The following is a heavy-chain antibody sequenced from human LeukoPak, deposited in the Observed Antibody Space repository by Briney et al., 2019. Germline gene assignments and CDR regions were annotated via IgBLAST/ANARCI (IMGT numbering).Heavy chain of an antibody. CDR2: ISWNSGSI. CDR1: GFTFDDYA. Sequence: GGSLRLSCAASGFTFDDYAMHWVRRAPGKGLEWVSGISWNSGSIGYADSVKGRFTISRDNAKNSLYLQMNSLRAEDTAVYYCARLREIPVFGVVTKSTSYFDYWGQGTLVTVSS. J-gene: IGHJ4*02. V-gene: IGHV3-9*01. CDR3: ARLREIPVFGVVTKSTSYFDY. D-gene: IGHD3-3*01.